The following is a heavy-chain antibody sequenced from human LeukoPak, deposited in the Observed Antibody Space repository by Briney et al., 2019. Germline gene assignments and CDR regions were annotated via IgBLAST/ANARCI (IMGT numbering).Heavy chain of an antibody. CDR1: GYPFTGYY. CDR3: ARDRGPAVPAAITSWNYYYMDV. J-gene: IGHJ6*03. V-gene: IGHV1-2*02. Sequence: ASVKVSCKASGYPFTGYYMHWVRQAPGQGHEWMGWINPNSGGTNYAQKFQGRVTMTRDTSISTAYMELSRLRSDDTAVYYCARDRGPAVPAAITSWNYYYMDVWGKGTTVTVSS. CDR2: INPNSGGT. D-gene: IGHD2-2*01.